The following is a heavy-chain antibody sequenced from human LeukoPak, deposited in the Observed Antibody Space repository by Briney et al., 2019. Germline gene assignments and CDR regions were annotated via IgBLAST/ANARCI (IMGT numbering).Heavy chain of an antibody. D-gene: IGHD4/OR15-4a*01. CDR1: GFTFSNYG. Sequence: GGSLRLSCAASGFTFSNYGMHWVRQAPDKGLQWVAFISYDGSNKYYADSVKGRFTISRDNSKNPLYLQMNSLRAEDTAVYYCARRAGAYSHPYYYWGQGTLVTVSS. CDR2: ISYDGSNK. J-gene: IGHJ4*02. CDR3: ARRAGAYSHPYYY. V-gene: IGHV3-30*03.